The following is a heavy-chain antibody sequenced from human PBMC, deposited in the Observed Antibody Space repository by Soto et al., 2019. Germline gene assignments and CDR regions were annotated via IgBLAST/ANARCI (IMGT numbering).Heavy chain of an antibody. J-gene: IGHJ4*02. CDR3: ARGGTNRWSLAY. CDR2: IWYDGSKK. V-gene: IGHV3-33*01. CDR1: GFTFSNYA. Sequence: GGSLRLSCAASGFTFSNYAMHWVRQAPGRGLQWVAIIWYDGSKKYYGDSVEGRFTIFRDNSNNMLYLQVNSLRAEDTAVYYCARGGTNRWSLAYWGQGSSVTVSS. D-gene: IGHD3-16*01.